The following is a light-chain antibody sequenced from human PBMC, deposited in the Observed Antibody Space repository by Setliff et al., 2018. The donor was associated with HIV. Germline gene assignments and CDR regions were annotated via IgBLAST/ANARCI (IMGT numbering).Light chain of an antibody. J-gene: IGLJ1*01. CDR1: SSDVGGYNY. V-gene: IGLV2-14*01. Sequence: QSALTQPASVSGSPGQSITISCTGTSSDVGGYNYVSWYQQHPGKAPKLVIYEVSTRPSGVSDRFSGSKSGNTASLTISGLQTEDEADYFCSSYTSSSPLYVFGTGTKVTVL. CDR2: EVS. CDR3: SSYTSSSPLYV.